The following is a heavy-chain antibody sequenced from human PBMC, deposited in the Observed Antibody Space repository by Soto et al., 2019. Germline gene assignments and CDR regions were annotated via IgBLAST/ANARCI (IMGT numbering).Heavy chain of an antibody. V-gene: IGHV1-18*01. J-gene: IGHJ6*02. CDR3: ARDRLGDFWSGFAAPYGMDV. CDR1: GYTFTSYG. CDR2: ISVYNGNT. Sequence: GASVKVSCKASGYTFTSYGISWVRQAHRKGHESMGWISVYNGNTNYAQKLQGRVTMTTDTSTSTAYMELRSLRSDDTAVYYCARDRLGDFWSGFAAPYGMDVWGQGTTVTVSS. D-gene: IGHD3-3*01.